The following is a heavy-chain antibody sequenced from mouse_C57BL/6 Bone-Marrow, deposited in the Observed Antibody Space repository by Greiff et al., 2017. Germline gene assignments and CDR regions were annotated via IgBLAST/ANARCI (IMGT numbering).Heavy chain of an antibody. D-gene: IGHD2-2*01. Sequence: QVQLQQPGAELVKPGASVKVSCKASGYTFTSYWINWVKQRPGQGLEWIGRIHPRGGDTNYNQKFKGKATLTVAKSSSTAYMQLSSLTSEDSAVYDGAILWLRDCYAMDYWGQGTSVTVSS. CDR1: GYTFTSYW. J-gene: IGHJ4*01. V-gene: IGHV1-74*01. CDR3: AILWLRDCYAMDY. CDR2: IHPRGGDT.